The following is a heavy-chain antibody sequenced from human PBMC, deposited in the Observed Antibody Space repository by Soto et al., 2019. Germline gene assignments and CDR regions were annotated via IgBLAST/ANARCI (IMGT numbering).Heavy chain of an antibody. CDR2: INHSGST. Sequence: QVQLQQWGAGLLKPSETLSLTCAVYGGSFSGYYCSWIRQPPGKGLEWIGEINHSGSTHYNPSLKTRVTISVDTSKHQFSLKLSSVTAADTAVYYCAGRSASRHAFDIWGQRTMVTVSS. CDR1: GGSFSGYY. D-gene: IGHD2-2*01. V-gene: IGHV4-34*01. CDR3: AGRSASRHAFDI. J-gene: IGHJ3*02.